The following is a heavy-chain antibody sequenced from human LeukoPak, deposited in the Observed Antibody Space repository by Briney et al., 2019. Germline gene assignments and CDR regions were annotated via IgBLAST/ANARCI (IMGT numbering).Heavy chain of an antibody. CDR1: GFTFGNSW. CDR3: ARGGTSRYDFIY. CDR2: INSDGSST. Sequence: GGSLRLSCAASGFTFGNSWMHWVRQAPGKGLVWVSHINSDGSSTSYADSVKGRFTISTDNAKNTLYLQMNSLRVEDTAVYYCARGGTSRYDFIYWGQGTLVPVSS. J-gene: IGHJ4*02. D-gene: IGHD3-3*01. V-gene: IGHV3-74*01.